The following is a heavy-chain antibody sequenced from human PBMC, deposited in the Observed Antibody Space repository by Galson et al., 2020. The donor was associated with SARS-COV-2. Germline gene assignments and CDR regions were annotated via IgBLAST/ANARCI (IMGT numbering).Heavy chain of an antibody. Sequence: SETLSLTCTVSGGSISSYYWSWIRQPPGKGLEWIAYIYYTGSTKYNPSLKSRVTISVDTSKNQFSLELSSVTAADTAVFYCARHSREYSGGPFDIWGQGTLVTVSS. CDR1: GGSISSYY. J-gene: IGHJ3*02. CDR2: IYYTGST. D-gene: IGHD2-15*01. V-gene: IGHV4-59*08. CDR3: ARHSREYSGGPFDI.